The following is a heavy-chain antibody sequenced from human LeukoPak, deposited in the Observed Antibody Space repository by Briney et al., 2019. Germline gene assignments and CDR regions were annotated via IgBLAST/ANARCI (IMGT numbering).Heavy chain of an antibody. CDR2: IKQDGSEK. J-gene: IGHJ4*02. CDR1: GFTFSSYW. CDR3: ARGDMYYDFSRYYFDY. V-gene: IGHV3-7*01. Sequence: PGGSLRLSCAASGFTFSSYWMSWVRQAPGKGLEWVATIKQDGSEKYYVDSVKGRFTISRDNAKNSPYLQMNSLRAEDTAVYYCARGDMYYDFSRYYFDYWGQGTLVTVSS. D-gene: IGHD3-3*01.